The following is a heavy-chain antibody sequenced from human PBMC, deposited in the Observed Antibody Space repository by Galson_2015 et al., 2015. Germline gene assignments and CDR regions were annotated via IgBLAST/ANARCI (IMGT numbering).Heavy chain of an antibody. CDR2: IKSKADGGAT. CDR3: ATERLTFTTIVAVSFDY. D-gene: IGHD3-22*01. J-gene: IGHJ4*02. V-gene: IGHV3-15*01. Sequence: SLRLSCAASGLTFSNAWMSWVRQAPGKGLEWVGRIKSKADGGATAYGAPVKGRFTISRDDSKNTLYLQMNSLKTEDTAVYFCATERLTFTTIVAVSFDYWGQGNLVTVSS. CDR1: GLTFSNAW.